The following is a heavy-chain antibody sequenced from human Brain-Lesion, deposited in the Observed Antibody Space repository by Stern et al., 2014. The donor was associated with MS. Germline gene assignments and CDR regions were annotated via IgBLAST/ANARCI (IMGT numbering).Heavy chain of an antibody. D-gene: IGHD2-2*01. J-gene: IGHJ6*02. CDR2: IFNSGSP. CDR3: ARGRVVPGFQYYATDV. V-gene: IGHV4-61*02. CDR1: GGSISSGGSY. Sequence: QVQLVESGPGLVKPSQTLSLSCTVSGGSISSGGSYWSWIRQPAGKGLEWIGRIFNSGSPSYTPSLKSRVPISIDTSKNQFSLRLNPMTAADTAVYYCARGRVVPGFQYYATDVWGQGTTVIVSS.